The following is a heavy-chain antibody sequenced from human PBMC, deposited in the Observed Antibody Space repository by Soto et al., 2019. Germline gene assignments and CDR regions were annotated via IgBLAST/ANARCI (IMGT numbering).Heavy chain of an antibody. J-gene: IGHJ4*02. CDR3: AISYYYDSSGYSYYFDY. V-gene: IGHV1-18*01. CDR2: ISAYNGNT. D-gene: IGHD3-22*01. CDR1: GYTFTSYG. Sequence: ASVKVSCKASGYTFTSYGISWVRQAPGQGLEWMGWISAYNGNTNYAQKLQGRVTMTTDTSTSTAYMELRSLRSDDTAVYYCAISYYYDSSGYSYYFDYWGQGTLGTVSS.